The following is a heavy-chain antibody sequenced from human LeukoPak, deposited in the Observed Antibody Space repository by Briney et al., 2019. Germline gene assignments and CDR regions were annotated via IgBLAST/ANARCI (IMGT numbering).Heavy chain of an antibody. J-gene: IGHJ4*02. Sequence: GGSLRLSCAASGFTFSSYSMNWVRQAPGKGLEWVSSISSSSSYIYYADSVKGRLTISRDNAKNSLYLQMNSLRAEDTAVYYCARSLRGQWLKDYWGQGTLVTVSS. CDR2: ISSSSSYI. CDR1: GFTFSSYS. V-gene: IGHV3-21*01. D-gene: IGHD6-19*01. CDR3: ARSLRGQWLKDY.